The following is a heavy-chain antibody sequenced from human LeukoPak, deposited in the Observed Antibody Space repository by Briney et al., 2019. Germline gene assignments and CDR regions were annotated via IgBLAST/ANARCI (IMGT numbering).Heavy chain of an antibody. V-gene: IGHV4-61*01. CDR3: VRELDWGDFDY. Sequence: PSETLSLTCTVSRGSVTTGRYYWSWIRQSPGEGLEWIGYISYRGTTNYNPSLKSRITISVDTSKNQFSLKVISVTAADTDVYYCVRELDWGDFDYWGQGTLVTVSS. J-gene: IGHJ4*02. CDR2: ISYRGTT. CDR1: RGSVTTGRYY. D-gene: IGHD3-9*01.